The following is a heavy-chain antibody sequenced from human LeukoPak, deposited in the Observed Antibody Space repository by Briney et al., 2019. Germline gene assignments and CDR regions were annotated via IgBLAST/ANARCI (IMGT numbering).Heavy chain of an antibody. J-gene: IGHJ4*02. Sequence: GASVKVSCKPSGYTFTGYYMHWVRQAPGQGLEWMGWINPNSGGTNYAQKFQDRVSMTRDTSISTAYMHLSRLRSDDTAVYYCARDSISGSYVHYDNWGQGTLVTVSS. CDR1: GYTFTGYY. V-gene: IGHV1-2*02. CDR3: ARDSISGSYVHYDN. D-gene: IGHD1-26*01. CDR2: INPNSGGT.